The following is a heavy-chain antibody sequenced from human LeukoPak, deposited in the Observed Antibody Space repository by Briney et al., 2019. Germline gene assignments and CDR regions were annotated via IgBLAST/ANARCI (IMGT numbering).Heavy chain of an antibody. V-gene: IGHV3-48*03. CDR3: ARDRADCTNGVCSVRFDY. CDR1: GFTFSSYE. CDR2: ISSSGSTI. Sequence: RGSLRLSCAASGFTFSSYEMNWVRQAPGKGLEWVSYISSSGSTIYYADSVKGRFTISRDNAKNSLYLQMNSLRAEDTAVYYCARDRADCTNGVCSVRFDYWGQGTQVTVSS. J-gene: IGHJ4*02. D-gene: IGHD2-8*01.